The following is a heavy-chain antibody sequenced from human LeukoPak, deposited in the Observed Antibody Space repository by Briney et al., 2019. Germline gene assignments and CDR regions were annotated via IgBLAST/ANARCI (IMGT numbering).Heavy chain of an antibody. CDR1: GVSISSHY. Sequence: PSETLSLTCTVSGVSISSHYRSWIRQPPGKGLEWIGYMFDNENTKDNPSLKSRITLSADTSKNQFSLRLSPVTAADTAVYYCATIKRGSIFGYFDFWGQGILVTVSS. D-gene: IGHD5-18*01. J-gene: IGHJ4*02. CDR3: ATIKRGSIFGYFDF. CDR2: MFDNENT. V-gene: IGHV4-59*11.